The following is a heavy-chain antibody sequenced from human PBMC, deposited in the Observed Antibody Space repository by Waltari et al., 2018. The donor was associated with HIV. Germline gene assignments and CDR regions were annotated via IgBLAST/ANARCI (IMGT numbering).Heavy chain of an antibody. V-gene: IGHV4-38-2*02. D-gene: IGHD3-22*01. CDR2: IYRSGTT. J-gene: IGHJ3*02. CDR1: ASSISSGYY. Sequence: QVQLQESGPGVVKPSETLSLTCTVSASSISSGYYWGWLRQSPGKGLEWIGSIYRSGTTYYNPSRKSRVTISVNMSKNQFSLKLTSMTAADTALYYCARDQDYYDSSGYTCYAFDMWGPGTMVTVSS. CDR3: ARDQDYYDSSGYTCYAFDM.